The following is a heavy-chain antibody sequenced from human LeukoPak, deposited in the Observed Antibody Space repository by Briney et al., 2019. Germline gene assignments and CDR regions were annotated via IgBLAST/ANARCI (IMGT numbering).Heavy chain of an antibody. J-gene: IGHJ4*02. Sequence: GASVKVSCKVSGYTLTELSMHWVRQAPGKGLEWMGGFDPEDGETICAQKFQGRVTMTEDTSIDTAYMELSSLRSEDTAVYYCATTGYCSGGSCRTFDYWGQGTLVTVSS. CDR3: ATTGYCSGGSCRTFDY. CDR2: FDPEDGET. CDR1: GYTLTELS. V-gene: IGHV1-24*01. D-gene: IGHD2-15*01.